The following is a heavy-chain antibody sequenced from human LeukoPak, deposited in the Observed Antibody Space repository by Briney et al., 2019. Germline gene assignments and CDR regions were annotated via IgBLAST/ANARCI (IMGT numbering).Heavy chain of an antibody. CDR2: IYSGGST. Sequence: PGGSLRLSCAASGFTFSSYAMSWVRQAPGKGLEWVSVIYSGGSTYYADSVKGRFTISRDNSKNTLYLQMNSLRAEDTAVYYCARDPAGVIDYWGQGTLVTVSS. J-gene: IGHJ4*02. V-gene: IGHV3-53*01. CDR3: ARDPAGVIDY. CDR1: GFTFSSYA. D-gene: IGHD3-10*01.